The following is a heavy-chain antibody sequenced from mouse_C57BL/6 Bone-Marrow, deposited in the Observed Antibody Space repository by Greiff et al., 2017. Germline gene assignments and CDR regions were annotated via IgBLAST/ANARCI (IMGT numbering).Heavy chain of an antibody. CDR2: IYPGSGST. V-gene: IGHV1-55*01. CDR1: GYTFTSYW. J-gene: IGHJ2*01. CDR3: ARGTTVVATEYYFDY. D-gene: IGHD1-1*01. Sequence: QVQLKQPGAELVKPGASVKMSCKASGYTFTSYWITWVKQRPGQGLEWIGDIYPGSGSTNYNEKFKGKATLTVDTSSSTAYMQLSSLTSEDSAVYYCARGTTVVATEYYFDYWGQGTTLTVSS.